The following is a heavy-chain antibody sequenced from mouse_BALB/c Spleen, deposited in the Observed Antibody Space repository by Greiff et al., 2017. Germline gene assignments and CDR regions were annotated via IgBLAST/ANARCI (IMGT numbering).Heavy chain of an antibody. V-gene: IGHV2-9-2*01. CDR1: GFSLTSYD. D-gene: IGHD1-1*01. CDR2: IWTGGGT. Sequence: QVQLKQSGPGLVAPSQSLSITCTVSGFSLTSYDISWIRQPPGKGLEWLGVIWTGGGTNYNSAFMSRLSISKDNSKSQVFLKMNSLQTDDTAIYYCVRDQGYGSSYAAMDYWGQGTSVTVSS. CDR3: VRDQGYGSSYAAMDY. J-gene: IGHJ4*01.